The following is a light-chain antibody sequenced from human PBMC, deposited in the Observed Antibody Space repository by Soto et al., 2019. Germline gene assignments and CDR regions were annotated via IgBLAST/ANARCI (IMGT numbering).Light chain of an antibody. J-gene: IGKJ1*01. CDR1: QSISTW. CDR3: QQYNTYST. Sequence: QMTQSPSTLSASVGDTVTITCRASQSISTWLAWYQQKPGKAPKLLIYKASTLESGVPSRFSGSGSGTEFSLTISSLQPDDFATYYCQQYNTYSTFGQGTKVEIK. CDR2: KAS. V-gene: IGKV1-5*03.